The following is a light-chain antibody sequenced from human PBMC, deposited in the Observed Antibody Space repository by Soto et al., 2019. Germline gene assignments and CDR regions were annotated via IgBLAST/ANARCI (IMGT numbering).Light chain of an antibody. CDR2: GAS. CDR1: QSVSSRY. V-gene: IGKV3-20*01. Sequence: EIVLTQCPGTLSLSPGERATLSCRASQSVSSRYLAWYQQKPGQAPRLLIYGASSRANGIPDRFSGSGSGTDLTLTISRLEPEDFAVYDGQQYGSSPVITFGQGTRLEIK. CDR3: QQYGSSPVIT. J-gene: IGKJ5*01.